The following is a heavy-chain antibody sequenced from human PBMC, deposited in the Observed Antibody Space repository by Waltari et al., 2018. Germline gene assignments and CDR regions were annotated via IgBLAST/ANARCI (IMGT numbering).Heavy chain of an antibody. J-gene: IGHJ6*03. D-gene: IGHD3-10*01. V-gene: IGHV4-4*07. CDR3: AREPMVLWFGELFYYYYMDV. CDR2: IYTSGST. CDR1: GGSISSYY. Sequence: QVQLQESGPGLVKPSETLSLTCTVSGGSISSYYWSWIRQPAGKGLEWIGRIYTSGSTNYNPSLKSRVTMSVDTSKNQFSLKLSSVTAADTAVYYCAREPMVLWFGELFYYYYMDVWGKGTTVTVSS.